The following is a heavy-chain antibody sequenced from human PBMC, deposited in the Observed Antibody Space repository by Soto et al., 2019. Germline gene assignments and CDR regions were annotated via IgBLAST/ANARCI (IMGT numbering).Heavy chain of an antibody. V-gene: IGHV3-74*01. D-gene: IGHD3-10*01. CDR1: GFTFSTYW. Sequence: GGSLRLSCAASGFTFSTYWMHWVRQAPGKGLVWVPRINSDGSSTSYADSVKGRFTISRDNSKNTLYLEVNSLSAEDTAVYYCARDFYGSGSSSPTRLGLSDYWGQGTLVTVSS. CDR2: INSDGSST. J-gene: IGHJ4*02. CDR3: ARDFYGSGSSSPTRLGLSDY.